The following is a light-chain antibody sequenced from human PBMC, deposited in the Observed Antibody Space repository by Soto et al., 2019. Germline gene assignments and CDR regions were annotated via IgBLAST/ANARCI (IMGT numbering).Light chain of an antibody. V-gene: IGLV9-49*01. CDR1: CGYSNYK. CDR2: VGTGGIVG. CDR3: GADHGSGSNFVYV. J-gene: IGLJ1*01. Sequence: QLVLTQPPSASASLGASVTLTCTLSCGYSNYKVDWYQQRPGKGPRFVMRVGTGGIVGSKGDGIPDRFSVLGSGLNRYLTIKNIQEEDESDYHCGADHGSGSNFVYVFGTGTKVTVL.